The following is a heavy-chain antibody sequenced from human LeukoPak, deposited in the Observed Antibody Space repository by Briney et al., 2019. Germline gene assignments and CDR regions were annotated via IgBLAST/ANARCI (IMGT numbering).Heavy chain of an antibody. CDR2: ISSSSSYI. D-gene: IGHD4-11*01. J-gene: IGHJ4*02. CDR3: ARGRASKRVFDY. CDR1: GFTFSSYS. V-gene: IGHV3-21*01. Sequence: GGSLRLSCAASGFTFSSYSMNWVREAPGKGLEWVSSISSSSSYIYYAGSVKGRFTISRDNAKNSLYLQMNSLRAEDTAVYYCARGRASKRVFDYWGQGTLVTVSS.